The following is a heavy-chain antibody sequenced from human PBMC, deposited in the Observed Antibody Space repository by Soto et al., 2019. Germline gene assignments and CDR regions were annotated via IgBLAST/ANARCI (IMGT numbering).Heavy chain of an antibody. CDR3: ARAPGYSGNWFDP. V-gene: IGHV4-39*07. CDR2: IYYSGYT. J-gene: IGHJ5*02. D-gene: IGHD1-26*01. Sequence: PSETLSLTCTVSGGSISSSSYYWGWIRQPPGKGLEWIGSIYYSGYTYYNPSLKSRVTISVDRSKNQFSLKLSSVTAADTAVYYCARAPGYSGNWFDPWGQGTLVTVS. CDR1: GGSISSSSYY.